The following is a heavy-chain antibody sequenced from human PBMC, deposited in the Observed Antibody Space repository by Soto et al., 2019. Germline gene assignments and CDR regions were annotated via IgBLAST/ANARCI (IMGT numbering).Heavy chain of an antibody. D-gene: IGHD5-18*01. CDR2: IYPGDSDT. CDR3: ARRGGCSYGYRNYYGMDV. CDR1: RYSFTSYC. V-gene: IGHV5-51*01. Sequence: GESLKLSCKGSRYSFTSYCIGWVRQMPGKGLEWMGIIYPGDSDTRYSPSFQGQVTISADKSISTAYLQWSSLKASDTAMYYCARRGGCSYGYRNYYGMDVWGQGTTVTV. J-gene: IGHJ6*02.